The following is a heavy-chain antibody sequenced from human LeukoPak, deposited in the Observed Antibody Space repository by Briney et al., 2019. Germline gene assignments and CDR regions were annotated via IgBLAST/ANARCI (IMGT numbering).Heavy chain of an antibody. CDR1: GFTFSSYS. CDR3: ARGGRVEWLTYYMDV. V-gene: IGHV3-21*01. J-gene: IGHJ6*03. Sequence: PGGSLRLSCAASGFTFSSYSMNWVRQAPGKGLEWVSSISSSSSYIYYADSVKGRFTISRDNAKNSLYLQMNSLRAEDTAVYYCARGGRVEWLTYYMDVWGKGTTVTVSS. D-gene: IGHD3-3*01. CDR2: ISSSSSYI.